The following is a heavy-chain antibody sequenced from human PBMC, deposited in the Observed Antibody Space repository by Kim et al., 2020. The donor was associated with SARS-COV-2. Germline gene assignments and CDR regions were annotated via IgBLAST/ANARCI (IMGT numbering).Heavy chain of an antibody. CDR1: GFTFSSYG. CDR3: AKDHRYYDFWSGYLNPAYCHYSYMDV. CDR2: ISYDGSNK. V-gene: IGHV3-30*18. J-gene: IGHJ6*03. Sequence: GGSLRLSCAASGFTFSSYGMHWVRQAPGKGLEWVAVISYDGSNKYYADSVKGRFTISRDNSKNTLYLQMNSLRAEDTAVYYCAKDHRYYDFWSGYLNPAYCHYSYMDVWGQGTTVTVSS. D-gene: IGHD3-3*01.